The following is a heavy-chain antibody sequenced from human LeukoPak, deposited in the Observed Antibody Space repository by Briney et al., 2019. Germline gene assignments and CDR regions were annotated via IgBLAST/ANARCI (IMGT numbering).Heavy chain of an antibody. V-gene: IGHV3-23*01. CDR3: AKDLAYRNYDLKYGMDV. CDR2: ISGSGVNT. D-gene: IGHD4-11*01. CDR1: GFTFSSYA. J-gene: IGHJ6*02. Sequence: PGGSLRLSCAASGFTFSSYAMSWVRQAPGKGLEWVSAISGSGVNTYYADSVKGRFTISRDNSKNTLYLQMNSLRAEDTAVYYCAKDLAYRNYDLKYGMDVWGQGTTVTVSS.